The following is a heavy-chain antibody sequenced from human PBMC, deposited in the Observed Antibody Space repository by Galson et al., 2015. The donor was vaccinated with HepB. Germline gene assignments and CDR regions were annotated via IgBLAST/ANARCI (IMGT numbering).Heavy chain of an antibody. CDR3: ARVVVDSSSWTDWYFDL. CDR1: GGTFSSYA. Sequence: SVKVSCKASGGTFSSYAFSWVRQAPGQGLECMGRIIPILGIANYAQKFQGRVTITADKSTSTVYMELSSLRSEDTAIYYCARVVVDSSSWTDWYFDLWGRGTLVTVSS. V-gene: IGHV1-69*04. J-gene: IGHJ2*01. CDR2: IIPILGIA. D-gene: IGHD6-13*01.